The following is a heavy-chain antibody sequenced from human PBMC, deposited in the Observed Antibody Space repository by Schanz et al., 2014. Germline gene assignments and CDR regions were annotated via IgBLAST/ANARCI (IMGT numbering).Heavy chain of an antibody. CDR2: ISSGSSYA. V-gene: IGHV3-11*05. J-gene: IGHJ4*02. CDR1: GFTFRDYY. CDR3: ARRASCSRIGCPFDS. D-gene: IGHD2-2*01. Sequence: QEQLVESGGGLVKPGGPLRLSCAASGFTFRDYYMSWIRQAPGKGLEWVSDISSGSSYANYTDSVKGRFTISRDNTKNSLYLQMDSLKTEDTSMYYCARRASCSRIGCPFDSWGQGTLVTVSS.